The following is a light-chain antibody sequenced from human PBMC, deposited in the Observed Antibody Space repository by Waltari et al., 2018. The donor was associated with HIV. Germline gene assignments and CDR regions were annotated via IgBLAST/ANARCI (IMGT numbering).Light chain of an antibody. CDR3: QQYDSGPRGIT. CDR2: EAA. Sequence: EIVMTQSPPTLSVSPGQRVTLSCSASQSISAKVAWYQKRPGQAPRLLIYEAATMPTGIPDRFSGSGSGTEFTLTISSLQSEDFATYFCQQYDSGPRGITFGQGTMLEIK. CDR1: QSISAK. V-gene: IGKV3-15*01. J-gene: IGKJ2*01.